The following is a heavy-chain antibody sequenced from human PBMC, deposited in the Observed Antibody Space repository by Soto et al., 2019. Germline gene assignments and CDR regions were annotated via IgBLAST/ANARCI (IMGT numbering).Heavy chain of an antibody. Sequence: SGPTLVNPTQTLTLTCTFSGFSLSTSGVGVGWIRQPPGEALEWLALIYWDDDKRYSPSLKSRLTITKDTSKNQVVLTMTNMDPVDTATYYCAHRLIIAVAGVFDYWGQGTLVTVSS. CDR3: AHRLIIAVAGVFDY. CDR1: GFSLSTSGVG. V-gene: IGHV2-5*02. D-gene: IGHD6-19*01. J-gene: IGHJ4*02. CDR2: IYWDDDK.